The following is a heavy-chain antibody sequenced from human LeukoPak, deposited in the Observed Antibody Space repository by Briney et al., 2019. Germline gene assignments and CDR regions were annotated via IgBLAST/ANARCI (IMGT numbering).Heavy chain of an antibody. V-gene: IGHV3-7*01. Sequence: QPGGSLRLSCVASGFTFSDYWMTWVRQAPGKGLEWVANIKEDGSVKYYVDPVKGRFTISRDNAKNSLYLQLNSLRVEDTAVYYCATEGTDGRGSFGWFDSWGQGTLVTVSS. J-gene: IGHJ5*01. CDR3: ATEGTDGRGSFGWFDS. CDR1: GFTFSDYW. CDR2: IKEDGSVK. D-gene: IGHD3-10*01.